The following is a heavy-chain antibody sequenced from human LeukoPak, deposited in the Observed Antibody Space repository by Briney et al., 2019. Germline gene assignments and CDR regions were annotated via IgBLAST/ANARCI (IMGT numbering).Heavy chain of an antibody. CDR1: GDSISSYY. D-gene: IGHD1-14*01. CDR2: IYYSGST. J-gene: IGHJ4*02. V-gene: IGHV4-59*01. CDR3: AKYIRDSGTYNFDY. Sequence: PSETLSLTCTVSGDSISSYYWSWIRQPPGKGLEWIGYIYYSGSTNANPSLKSRVTMSLDTSKNQFSLKLRSVTAADTAVYYCAKYIRDSGTYNFDYWGQGTLVTVSS.